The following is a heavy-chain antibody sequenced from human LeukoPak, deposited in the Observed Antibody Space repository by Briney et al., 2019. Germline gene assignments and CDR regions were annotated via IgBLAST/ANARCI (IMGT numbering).Heavy chain of an antibody. V-gene: IGHV1-18*01. D-gene: IGHD1-26*01. CDR3: ARVMGAHDY. J-gene: IGHJ4*02. CDR2: ISTYNGNP. CDR1: GYTFNKYD. Sequence: ASVNVSCKASGYTFNKYDITWVRQAPGQGLEWMGWISTYNGNPNPAEKFQGRVTMTTDTSTSTAYMELRSLRSDDTAVYYCARVMGAHDYWGQGTLVTVSS.